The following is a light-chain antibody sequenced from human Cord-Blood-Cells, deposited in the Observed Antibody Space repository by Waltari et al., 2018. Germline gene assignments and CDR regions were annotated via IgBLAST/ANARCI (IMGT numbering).Light chain of an antibody. CDR1: QSVSSY. J-gene: IGKJ3*01. V-gene: IGKV3-11*01. Sequence: DIVLTQSAAILALSPWEIATHPCSASQSVSSYLARYQQKPSQASRLLVYHAANRATGIPARFSGSGSGTDFTLTISSLEPEDFEVYYCQQSSNWPPFTFGPGTKVDIK. CDR2: HAA. CDR3: QQSSNWPPFT.